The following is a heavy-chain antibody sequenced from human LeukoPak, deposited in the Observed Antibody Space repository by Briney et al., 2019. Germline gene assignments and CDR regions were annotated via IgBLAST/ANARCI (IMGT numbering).Heavy chain of an antibody. CDR3: ARRPGPATNGVLGGNDAFDI. D-gene: IGHD3-16*01. CDR2: IYTSGST. J-gene: IGHJ3*02. Sequence: SETLSLTCTVSGGSISSGGYYWSWIRQPAGKGLEWIGRIYTSGSTNYNPSLKSRVTISVDTSKNQFSLKLSSVTAADTAVYYCARRPGPATNGVLGGNDAFDIWGQGTIVTVSS. CDR1: GGSISSGGYY. V-gene: IGHV4-61*02.